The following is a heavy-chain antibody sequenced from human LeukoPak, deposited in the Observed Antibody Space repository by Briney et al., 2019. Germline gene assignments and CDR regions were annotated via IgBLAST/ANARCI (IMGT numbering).Heavy chain of an antibody. CDR2: INHSGST. Sequence: SETLSLTCAVYGGSFSGYYWSWIRQPPGKGLEWIGEINHSGSTNNNPSLKSRVTISVDTSKNQFSLKLSSVTAADTAVYYCASLVVVVPAAMSALSYYYGMDVWGQGTTVTVSS. CDR1: GGSFSGYY. J-gene: IGHJ6*02. V-gene: IGHV4-34*01. CDR3: ASLVVVVPAAMSALSYYYGMDV. D-gene: IGHD2-2*01.